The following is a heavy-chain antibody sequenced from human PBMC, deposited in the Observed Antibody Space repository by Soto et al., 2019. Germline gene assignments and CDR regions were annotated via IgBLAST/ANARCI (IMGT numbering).Heavy chain of an antibody. CDR3: AKGGGSGWYNYYYGMDV. CDR2: ISGSGGST. Sequence: EVQLLESGGGLVQPGGSLRLSCAASGFTFSSYAMSWVRQAPGKGLEWVSAISGSGGSTYYADSVKGRFTISRDNSKNTLYLQMNSLRAEDTAVYYCAKGGGSGWYNYYYGMDVWGQGTTVTVSS. J-gene: IGHJ6*02. CDR1: GFTFSSYA. V-gene: IGHV3-23*01. D-gene: IGHD6-19*01.